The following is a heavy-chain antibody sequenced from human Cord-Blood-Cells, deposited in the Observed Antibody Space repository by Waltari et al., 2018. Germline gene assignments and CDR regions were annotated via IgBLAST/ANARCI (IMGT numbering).Heavy chain of an antibody. D-gene: IGHD1-20*01. Sequence: QVQLVQSGAEVKKPGSSVKASCKASGGTFSSYAISWVRQAPGQGLEWMGGIIPIFGTANYAQKVQGRVTITADESTSTAYMELSSLRSEDTAVYYCAGYNWNLYWFDPWGQGTLVTVSS. CDR2: IIPIFGTA. CDR3: AGYNWNLYWFDP. CDR1: GGTFSSYA. J-gene: IGHJ5*02. V-gene: IGHV1-69*01.